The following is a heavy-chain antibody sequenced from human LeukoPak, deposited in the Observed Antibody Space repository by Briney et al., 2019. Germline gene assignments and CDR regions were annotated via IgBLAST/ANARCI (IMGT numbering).Heavy chain of an antibody. V-gene: IGHV3-23*01. CDR3: AKAPVTTCRGAYCYPFDY. Sequence: GESLRLSCEASGFTFTKFWMSWVRQAPGKGLEWASAISDSGNTYHADSVKGRFTISRDSSKNTLFLQMNRLRPEDAAVYYCAKAPVTTCRGAYCYPFDYWGQGTLVTVSS. J-gene: IGHJ4*02. CDR2: ISDSGNT. CDR1: GFTFTKFW. D-gene: IGHD2-21*01.